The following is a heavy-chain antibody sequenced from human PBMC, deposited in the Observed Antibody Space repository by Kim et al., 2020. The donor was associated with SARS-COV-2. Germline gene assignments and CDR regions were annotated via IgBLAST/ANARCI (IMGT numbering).Heavy chain of an antibody. Sequence: TIYAQKFHERVTITRDMSTSTAYMELSSLRSEDTAVYYCLADRVGGDGYKFWGQGTLVTVSS. CDR3: LADRVGGDGYKF. D-gene: IGHD2-21*01. J-gene: IGHJ4*02. CDR2: T. V-gene: IGHV1-58*01.